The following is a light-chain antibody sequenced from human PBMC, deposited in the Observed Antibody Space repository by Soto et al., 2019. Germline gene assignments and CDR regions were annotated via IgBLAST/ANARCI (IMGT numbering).Light chain of an antibody. CDR1: TGAVTSGHY. CDR2: DTS. J-gene: IGLJ2*01. Sequence: QTVVTQEPSLTMSPGGTVTLTCGSSTGAVTSGHYPYWFQQKPGQAPRTLIYDTSNKHSWTPARFSGSLLGGKAALTLSGAQPEDEAEYYCLLSGVFGGGTKLTVL. V-gene: IGLV7-46*01. CDR3: LLSGV.